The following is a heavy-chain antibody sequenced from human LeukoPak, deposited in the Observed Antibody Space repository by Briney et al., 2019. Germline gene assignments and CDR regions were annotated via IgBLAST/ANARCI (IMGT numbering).Heavy chain of an antibody. CDR1: GGSISSYY. Sequence: SETLSLTCTVSGGSISSYYWSWIRQPPGKGLEWIGYIYTSGSTNYNPSLKSRVTISVDTSKNQFSLKLSSVTAADTAVYYCARHYSYGSGSYRNWFDPWGQGTLVTVSS. V-gene: IGHV4-4*09. CDR3: ARHYSYGSGSYRNWFDP. D-gene: IGHD3-10*01. CDR2: IYTSGST. J-gene: IGHJ5*02.